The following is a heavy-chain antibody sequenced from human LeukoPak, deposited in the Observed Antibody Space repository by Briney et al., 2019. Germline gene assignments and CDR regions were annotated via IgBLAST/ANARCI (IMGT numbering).Heavy chain of an antibody. V-gene: IGHV3-53*05. CDR3: ARGTRDY. CDR1: AFTDRISNY. Sequence: GGSLRLSGAASAFTDRISNYMTWVRQAPGKGLEWVSVIYNPGSTFYADPVKGRSTISRDNAKNTLYLQMNSLRAEDTAVYYCARGTRDYWGQGTLVTVSS. J-gene: IGHJ4*02. CDR2: IYNPGST.